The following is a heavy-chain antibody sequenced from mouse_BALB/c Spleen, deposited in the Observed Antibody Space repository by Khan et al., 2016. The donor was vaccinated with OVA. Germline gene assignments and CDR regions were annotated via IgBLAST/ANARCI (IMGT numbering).Heavy chain of an antibody. CDR2: IWGGGST. V-gene: IGHV2-6-5*01. CDR1: GFSLSDYG. J-gene: IGHJ4*01. Sequence: QVQLKQSGPGLVAPSHSLSITCTVSGFSLSDYGVSWIRQPPGKGLEWLGVIWGGGSTYYNSALKSRLSTRKDNSNTQAFLKMNSLQTDDTAMYYYARGRWSYYYALDYWGQGTSVTVSS. D-gene: IGHD2-3*01. CDR3: ARGRWSYYYALDY.